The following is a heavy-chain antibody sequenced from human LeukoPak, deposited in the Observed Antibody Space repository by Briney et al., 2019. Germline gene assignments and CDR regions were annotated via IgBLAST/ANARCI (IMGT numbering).Heavy chain of an antibody. CDR1: GFTFDDYA. Sequence: PGRSLRLSCAASGFTFDDYAMHWVRQAPGKGLEWVSGISWNSGSIGYADFVKGRFTISRDNAKNSLYLQMNSLRAEDTAVYYCARDLLVVVPAPFDYWGQGTLVTVSS. D-gene: IGHD2-2*01. V-gene: IGHV3-9*01. CDR2: ISWNSGSI. J-gene: IGHJ4*02. CDR3: ARDLLVVVPAPFDY.